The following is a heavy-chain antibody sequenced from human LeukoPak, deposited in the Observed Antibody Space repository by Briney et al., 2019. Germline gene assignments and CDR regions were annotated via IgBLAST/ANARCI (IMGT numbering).Heavy chain of an antibody. V-gene: IGHV1-2*06. CDR3: AKGLGLDFWTAGWGALDY. D-gene: IGHD3/OR15-3a*01. CDR2: INPNSGGT. J-gene: IGHJ4*02. Sequence: ASVKVSCKASGYTFTGYYMHWVRQAPGQGLEWMGRINPNSGGTNYAQKFQGRVTMTRDTSISIAYMELSRLRSDDTAIYYCAKGLGLDFWTAGWGALDYWGQGTLVTVSS. CDR1: GYTFTGYY.